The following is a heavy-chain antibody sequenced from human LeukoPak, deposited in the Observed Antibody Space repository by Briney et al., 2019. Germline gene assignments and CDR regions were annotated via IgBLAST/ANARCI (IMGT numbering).Heavy chain of an antibody. CDR1: GFTFSSYA. D-gene: IGHD6-13*01. J-gene: IGHJ4*02. Sequence: GGSLRLSCAASGFTFSSYAMSWVRQAPGKGLEWVSLISGSGGSTYYADSVKGRFTISRDNSKSTVYLQMNILRAEDTAVYYCAKATFASSWNLYFDYWGQGTLVTVSS. V-gene: IGHV3-23*01. CDR2: ISGSGGST. CDR3: AKATFASSWNLYFDY.